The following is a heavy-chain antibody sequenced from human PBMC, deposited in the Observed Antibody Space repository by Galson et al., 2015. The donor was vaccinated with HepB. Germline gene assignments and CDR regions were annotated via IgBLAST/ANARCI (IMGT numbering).Heavy chain of an antibody. Sequence: SLSLSCAASGFTFSGSAIHWVRQASGKGPEWVGRIRSKGNNYATSYVPSLKGRFTISRDDSKNMAYLHMKSLKTEDTAVYYCTRLGDLSRYSSRWGQGTLVTVSS. D-gene: IGHD6-13*01. CDR1: GFTFSGSA. CDR2: IRSKGNNYAT. V-gene: IGHV3-73*01. CDR3: TRLGDLSRYSSR. J-gene: IGHJ4*02.